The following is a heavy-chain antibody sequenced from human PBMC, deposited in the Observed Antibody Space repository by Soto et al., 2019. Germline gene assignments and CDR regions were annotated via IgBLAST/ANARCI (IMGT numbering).Heavy chain of an antibody. CDR2: ISGSGGST. Sequence: EVQLLESGGGLVQPGGSLRLSCAASGFTFSSYAMSWVRQAPGKGLEWVSAISGSGGSTYYADSVKGRFTISRDNSKSTLYRQMNGLRAEDTAVYYCAKDIHIVVVTEVDYWGQGTLVTVSS. CDR1: GFTFSSYA. J-gene: IGHJ4*02. V-gene: IGHV3-23*01. D-gene: IGHD2-21*02. CDR3: AKDIHIVVVTEVDY.